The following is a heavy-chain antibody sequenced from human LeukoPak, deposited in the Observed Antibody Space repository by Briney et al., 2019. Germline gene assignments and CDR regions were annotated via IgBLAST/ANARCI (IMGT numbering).Heavy chain of an antibody. CDR1: GGSISSGSYY. J-gene: IGHJ4*02. CDR3: ARDRAYCGGDCYIFDY. D-gene: IGHD2-21*01. V-gene: IGHV4-61*02. Sequence: SETLSLTCTVSGGSISSGSYYWSWIRQPAGKGLEWIGRIYTSGSTNYNPSLKSRVTISEDTSKNQFSLKLNSVTAADTAVYYCARDRAYCGGDCYIFDYWGQGTLVTVSS. CDR2: IYTSGST.